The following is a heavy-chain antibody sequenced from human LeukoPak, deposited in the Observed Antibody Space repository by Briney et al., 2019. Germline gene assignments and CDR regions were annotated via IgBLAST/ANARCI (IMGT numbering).Heavy chain of an antibody. CDR1: GFTFSGYP. CDR3: VSFYETY. J-gene: IGHJ4*02. V-gene: IGHV3-30-3*01. Sequence: PGGSLRLSCAASGFTFSGYPIHWVRQAPGKGLEWVAVISYDGSNKYYADSVKGRFTISKDNAKNTVYLQMNNLRAEDTAVYYCVSFYETYWGRGTLVTVSS. D-gene: IGHD2-2*01. CDR2: ISYDGSNK.